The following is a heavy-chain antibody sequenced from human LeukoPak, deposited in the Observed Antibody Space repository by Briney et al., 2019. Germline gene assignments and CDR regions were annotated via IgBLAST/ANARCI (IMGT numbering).Heavy chain of an antibody. CDR2: ISAYNGNT. Sequence: GASVKVSCKASGDTFIPYTFSWVRQAPGQGLEWMGWISAYNGNTNYAQKLQGRVTMTTDTSTSTAYMELRSLRSDDTAVYYCARDHQDIVVVPAAISPLTLDPWGQGTLVTVSS. V-gene: IGHV1-18*04. J-gene: IGHJ5*02. D-gene: IGHD2-2*02. CDR1: GDTFIPYT. CDR3: ARDHQDIVVVPAAISPLTLDP.